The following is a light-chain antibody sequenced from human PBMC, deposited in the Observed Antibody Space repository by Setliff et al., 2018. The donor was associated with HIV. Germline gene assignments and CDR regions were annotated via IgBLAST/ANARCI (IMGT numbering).Light chain of an antibody. Sequence: QSALTQPPSVSGAPGQRVTISCTGSGSNIGAGFEVHWYQQLPGTAPKVLIYGNSNRPSGVPDRFSGSRSGTSASLAITGLHAEDEADYFCQSYDSSKSVSVFGTGTKVTVL. CDR3: QSYDSSKSVSV. V-gene: IGLV1-40*01. J-gene: IGLJ1*01. CDR2: GNS. CDR1: GSNIGAGFE.